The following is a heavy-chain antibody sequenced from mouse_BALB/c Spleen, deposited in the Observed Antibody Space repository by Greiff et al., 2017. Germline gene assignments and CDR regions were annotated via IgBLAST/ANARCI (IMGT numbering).Heavy chain of an antibody. J-gene: IGHJ2*01. V-gene: IGHV1S127*01. D-gene: IGHD3-2*01. CDR3: TKGTARAFYYFDY. CDR1: GYTFTSYW. Sequence: QVQLQQPGAELVKPGASVKMSCKASGYTFTSYWMHWVKQRPGQGLEWIGTIDPSDSYTSYNQKFKGKATLTVDTSSSTAYMQLSSLTSEDSAVYYCTKGTARAFYYFDYWGQGTTLTVSS. CDR2: IDPSDSYT.